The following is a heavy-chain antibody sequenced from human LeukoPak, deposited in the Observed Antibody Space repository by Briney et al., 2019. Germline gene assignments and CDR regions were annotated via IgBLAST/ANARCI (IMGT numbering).Heavy chain of an antibody. V-gene: IGHV3-74*03. CDR3: AKSGGSRFDP. CDR1: GLTFNSYW. Sequence: GGSLRLSCAASGLTFNSYWMHWVRQVAGKGLVWVARINGDASNTTYADSVKGRFIISRDNAKNTLYLQMNSLRAEDTAVYYCAKSGGSRFDPWGQGTLATVSS. J-gene: IGHJ5*02. D-gene: IGHD5-12*01. CDR2: INGDASNT.